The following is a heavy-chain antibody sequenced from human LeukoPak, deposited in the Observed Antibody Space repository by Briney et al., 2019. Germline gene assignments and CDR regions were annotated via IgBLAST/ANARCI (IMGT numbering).Heavy chain of an antibody. V-gene: IGHV3-33*06. CDR3: AKGGFASGSYHFDY. CDR2: IWYDGSNK. D-gene: IGHD3-10*01. Sequence: GGSLRLSCAASGFTFRRHGMHWVRQAPGKGLEWVAVIWYDGSNKYYADSVKGRFTISRDNSKSTLYLEMNSLRGEDTAVYYCAKGGFASGSYHFDYWGQGTLATVSS. CDR1: GFTFRRHG. J-gene: IGHJ4*02.